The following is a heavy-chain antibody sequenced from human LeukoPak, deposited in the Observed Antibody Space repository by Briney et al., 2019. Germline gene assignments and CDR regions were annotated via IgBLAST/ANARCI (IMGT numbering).Heavy chain of an antibody. CDR3: AREVSGNGY. CDR2: IYYSGST. D-gene: IGHD2-8*01. CDR1: GGSISSSSYY. V-gene: IGHV4-39*02. Sequence: SETLSLTCTVSGGSISSSSYYWGWIRQPPGKGLEWIGSIYYSGSTYYNPSLKSRVTISVDTSKNQFSLKLSSVTAADTAVYYCAREVSGNGYWGQGTLVTVSS. J-gene: IGHJ4*02.